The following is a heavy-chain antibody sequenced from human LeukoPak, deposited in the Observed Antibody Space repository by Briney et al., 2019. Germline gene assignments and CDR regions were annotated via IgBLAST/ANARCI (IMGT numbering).Heavy chain of an antibody. Sequence: PGGSLRLSCAASGFTFSDYYMSWIRQAPGKGLEWVSYTSSSGSTIYYADSVKGRFTISRDNSKSTLYLQMNSLRAEDTAVYYCAKDIYGSVSYGQHFDYWGQGTLVTVSS. CDR2: TSSSGSTI. CDR1: GFTFSDYY. J-gene: IGHJ4*02. D-gene: IGHD5-18*01. V-gene: IGHV3-11*04. CDR3: AKDIYGSVSYGQHFDY.